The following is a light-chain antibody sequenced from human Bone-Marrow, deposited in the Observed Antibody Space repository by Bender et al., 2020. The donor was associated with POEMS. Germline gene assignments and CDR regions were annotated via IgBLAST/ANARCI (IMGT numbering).Light chain of an antibody. Sequence: QSALTQPASVSGSPGQSITIPCTGTRSNVGSYNLVSWYQHHPGKAPKVLIYEVTERPSGVSSRFSASKSDNTASLTISGLQAEDEADYYCCSVATSGAYVFGTGTKVTV. CDR1: RSNVGSYNL. V-gene: IGLV2-23*02. J-gene: IGLJ1*01. CDR3: CSVATSGAYV. CDR2: EVT.